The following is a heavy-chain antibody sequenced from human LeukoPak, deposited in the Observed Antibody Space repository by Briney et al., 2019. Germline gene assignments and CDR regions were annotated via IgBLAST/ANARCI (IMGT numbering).Heavy chain of an antibody. CDR1: GGSFSGYY. Sequence: SETLSLTCAVYGGSFSGYYWNWIRQPPGKGLEWIGEINHSGSTNYNPSLKSRVTISVDTSKNQFSLRLTSVTAADTAVYYCARRFGRKFGERFDYYQYMYVWGKGTTVTISS. CDR2: INHSGST. D-gene: IGHD3-10*01. CDR3: ARRFGRKFGERFDYYQYMYV. J-gene: IGHJ6*03. V-gene: IGHV4-34*01.